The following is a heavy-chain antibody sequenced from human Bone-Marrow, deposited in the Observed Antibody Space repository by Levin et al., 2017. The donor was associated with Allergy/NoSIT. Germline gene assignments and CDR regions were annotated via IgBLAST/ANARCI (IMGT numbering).Heavy chain of an antibody. V-gene: IGHV4-39*01. CDR3: ARLESTTWYVGGYFDY. CDR1: GGSISSGSYF. Sequence: PSETLSLTCTVSGGSISSGSYFWGWIRQPPGKGLEWIGSIHYSGSTYYNPSLESRVTISVDTSKNQFSLKLSSVTAADTAVYYFARLESTTWYVGGYFDYWGQGTLVTVSS. D-gene: IGHD6-13*01. CDR2: IHYSGST. J-gene: IGHJ4*02.